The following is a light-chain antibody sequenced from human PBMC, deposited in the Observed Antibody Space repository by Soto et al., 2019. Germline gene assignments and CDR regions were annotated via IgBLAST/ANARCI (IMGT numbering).Light chain of an antibody. CDR3: QQCNSYPLT. Sequence: DIQMTQSPSTLSASVGDRVTITCRASQSISSWLVWYQQKPGKAPKLLIYDASNLESGVPSRFSGSGSGTEFTLTISSLQPDDFATYYCQQCNSYPLTFGGGTKVEIK. CDR2: DAS. CDR1: QSISSW. J-gene: IGKJ4*01. V-gene: IGKV1-5*01.